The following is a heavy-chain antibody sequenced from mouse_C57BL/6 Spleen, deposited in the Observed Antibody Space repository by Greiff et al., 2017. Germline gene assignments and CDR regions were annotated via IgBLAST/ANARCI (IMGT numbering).Heavy chain of an antibody. CDR3: AGGGSSSLYAMDY. CDR2: INPSNGGT. CDR1: GYTFTSYW. D-gene: IGHD1-1*01. V-gene: IGHV1-53*01. Sequence: QVQLKQPGTELVKPGASVKLSCKASGYTFTSYWMHWVKQRPGQGLEWIGNINPSNGGTNYNEKFKSKATLTVDKSYSTAYMQLSSLTSEDSEVYYCAGGGSSSLYAMDYWGQGTSVTVSS. J-gene: IGHJ4*01.